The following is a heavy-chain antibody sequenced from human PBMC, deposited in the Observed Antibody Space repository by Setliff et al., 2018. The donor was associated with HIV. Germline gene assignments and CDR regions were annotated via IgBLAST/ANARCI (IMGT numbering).Heavy chain of an antibody. D-gene: IGHD1-1*01. Sequence: EASVKVSCKTSGYSFSNYFIHWVRQAPGQGLEWVGMIKPGTPNIAQKFLRRVTMTGDTSTSTVYMELSSLRSEDTAVYYCARDPTGPTGEDYWGQGTLVTVSS. CDR1: GYSFSNYF. V-gene: IGHV1-46*01. CDR2: IKPGTP. CDR3: ARDPTGPTGEDY. J-gene: IGHJ4*02.